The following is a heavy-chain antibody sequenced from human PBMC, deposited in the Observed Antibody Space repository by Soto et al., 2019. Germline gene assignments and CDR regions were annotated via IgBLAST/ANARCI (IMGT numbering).Heavy chain of an antibody. Sequence: QVQLQESGPGLVKPSETLSLNCTVCGGSFSSYYWSWIRQPAGKGLEWIGRIYASGNTNYNPSLKSRVTMSVDTSKKQFSLNMTSVTAADTAMYFCAREVTEAARSLDYWGQGTLITVSS. J-gene: IGHJ4*02. D-gene: IGHD6-6*01. V-gene: IGHV4-4*07. CDR2: IYASGNT. CDR3: AREVTEAARSLDY. CDR1: GGSFSSYY.